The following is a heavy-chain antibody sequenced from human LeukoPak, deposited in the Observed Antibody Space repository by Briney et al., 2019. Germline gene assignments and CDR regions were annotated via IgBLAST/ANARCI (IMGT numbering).Heavy chain of an antibody. J-gene: IGHJ6*02. D-gene: IGHD1-26*01. Sequence: PSETLSLTCTVSGGSISSGGYYWSWIRQPPGKGLEWIGYIYHSGSTYYNPSLKSRVTISVDRSKNQFSLKLSSVTAADTAVYYCARTYSGSYLDYYYGMDVWGQGTTVTVSS. CDR2: IYHSGST. CDR3: ARTYSGSYLDYYYGMDV. CDR1: GGSISSGGYY. V-gene: IGHV4-30-2*01.